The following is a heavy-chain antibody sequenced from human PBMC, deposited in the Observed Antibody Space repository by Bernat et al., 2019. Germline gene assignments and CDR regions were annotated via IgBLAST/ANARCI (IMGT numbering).Heavy chain of an antibody. CDR2: ISYDGNNK. Sequence: VQLVESGGGVVQPGKSLRLSCAHSGFNLSIYAMYRVRQAPGKGLEWVALISYDGNNKNYADSVKGRFTITRDDAGNTLYLRMNNRKTEDAAGYESERAGTRENWIPDGLEDWGQGTLVTVSS. V-gene: IGHV3-30*04. CDR1: GFNLSIYA. J-gene: IGHJ4*02. CDR3: ERAGTRENWIPDGLED. D-gene: IGHD1-1*01.